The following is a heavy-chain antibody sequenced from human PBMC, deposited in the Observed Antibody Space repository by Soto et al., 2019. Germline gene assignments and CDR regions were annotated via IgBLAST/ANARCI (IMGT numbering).Heavy chain of an antibody. D-gene: IGHD6-19*01. CDR3: EMRGSSGWYESFFDY. Sequence: QVQLVESGGGLVKPGGSLRLSCAASGFTLSDYYMIWIRQAPGKGLEWVSYIISSGTSINYADSVKGLFTISRDNAKNSLYLQMNSLRAEDTAVYYCEMRGSSGWYESFFDYWGQGTLVTVSS. CDR2: IISSGTSI. CDR1: GFTLSDYY. J-gene: IGHJ4*02. V-gene: IGHV3-11*01.